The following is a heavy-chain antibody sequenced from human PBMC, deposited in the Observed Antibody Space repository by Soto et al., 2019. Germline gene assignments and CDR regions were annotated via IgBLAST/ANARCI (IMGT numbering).Heavy chain of an antibody. CDR2: IYSGGST. V-gene: IGHV3-66*01. CDR3: ARERLTYYYDTSGYGY. J-gene: IGHJ4*02. Sequence: GGSLRLSCAASGFTVSSNYMSWVRQAPGKGLEWVSVIYSGGSTDYADSVKGRFTISRDNSKNTLYLQMNSLRAEDAAVYYCARERLTYYYDTSGYGYWGQGTLVTVSS. CDR1: GFTVSSNY. D-gene: IGHD3-22*01.